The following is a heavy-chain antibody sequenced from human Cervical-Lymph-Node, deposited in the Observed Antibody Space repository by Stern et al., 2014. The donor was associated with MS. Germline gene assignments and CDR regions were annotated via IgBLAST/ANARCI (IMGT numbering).Heavy chain of an antibody. CDR2: ISPYNGNT. D-gene: IGHD4-11*01. Sequence: QVQLVQSGAEVKKPGASVNVSCKTSGYTFTYYAISWIRQAPAQGLECVGWISPYNGNTNFVQKLQGRVAMTTVTSTSTAYMELRSLRSDDTAVYYCARDDDYTRRAIDYWGQGTLVTVSS. CDR3: ARDDDYTRRAIDY. V-gene: IGHV1-18*01. CDR1: GYTFTYYA. J-gene: IGHJ4*02.